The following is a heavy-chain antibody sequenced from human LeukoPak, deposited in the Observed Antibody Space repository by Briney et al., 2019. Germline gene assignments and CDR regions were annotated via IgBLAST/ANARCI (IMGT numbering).Heavy chain of an antibody. Sequence: ASVKVSCKASGYTFTGYYMHWVRQAPGQGLEWMGWINPNSGGTNYAQKFQGWVTMTRDTSISTAYMELSRLRSDDTAVYYCATSTIFGAYYYYGMDVWGQGTTVTVSS. J-gene: IGHJ6*02. D-gene: IGHD3-3*01. V-gene: IGHV1-2*04. CDR1: GYTFTGYY. CDR3: ATSTIFGAYYYYGMDV. CDR2: INPNSGGT.